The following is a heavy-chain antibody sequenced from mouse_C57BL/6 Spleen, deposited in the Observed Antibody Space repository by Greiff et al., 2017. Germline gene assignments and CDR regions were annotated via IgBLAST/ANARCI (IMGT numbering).Heavy chain of an antibody. J-gene: IGHJ4*01. CDR2: INPYNGGT. D-gene: IGHD1-1*01. Sequence: EVQLQQSGPVLVKPGASVKMSCKASGYTFTDYYMNWVKQSHGKSLEWIGVINPYNGGTSYNQKFKGKATLTVDKSSSTAYLELSRLTSEDSAVYCCARNDLLLRSWGQGTSVTVSS. CDR1: GYTFTDYY. CDR3: ARNDLLLRS. V-gene: IGHV1-19*01.